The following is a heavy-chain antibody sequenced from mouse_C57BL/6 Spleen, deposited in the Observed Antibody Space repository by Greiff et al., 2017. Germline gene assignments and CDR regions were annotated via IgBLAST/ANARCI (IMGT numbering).Heavy chain of an antibody. V-gene: IGHV5-17*01. Sequence: EVKLMESGGGLVKPGGSLKLSCAASGFTFSDYGMHWVRQAPEKGLEWVAYISSGSSTIYYADTVKGRFTISRDNAKNTLFLQMTSLRSEDTAMYYCARGLDRTFHFDYWGQGTTLTVSS. CDR3: ARGLDRTFHFDY. CDR2: ISSGSSTI. CDR1: GFTFSDYG. J-gene: IGHJ2*01.